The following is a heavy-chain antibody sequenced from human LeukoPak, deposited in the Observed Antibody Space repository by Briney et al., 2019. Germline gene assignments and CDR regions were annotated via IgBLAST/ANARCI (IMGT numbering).Heavy chain of an antibody. CDR3: ARDNQYYYDSSGYYYDYYYYGMDV. J-gene: IGHJ6*02. Sequence: SETLSLTCAVSGGSIRNSSFYWSWIRQPPGKGLEWIGYIYYSGSTNYNPSLKSRVTISVDTSKNQFSLKLSSVTAADTAVYYCARDNQYYYDSSGYYYDYYYYGMDVWGQGTTVTVSS. V-gene: IGHV4-61*01. CDR1: GGSIRNSSFY. D-gene: IGHD3-22*01. CDR2: IYYSGST.